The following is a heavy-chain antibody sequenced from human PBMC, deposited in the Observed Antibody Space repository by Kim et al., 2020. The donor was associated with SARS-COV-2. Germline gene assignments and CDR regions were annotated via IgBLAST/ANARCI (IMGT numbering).Heavy chain of an antibody. Sequence: GGSLRLSCEGSGFIFRSFWMHWVRQVPGEGPVWVARISDDGGTTNYADSVKGRFTISRDDARNTLFLQINSLRGDDTALYFCVRDLVGRSDYWGQGTLVT. CDR1: GFIFRSFW. D-gene: IGHD1-26*01. CDR3: VRDLVGRSDY. CDR2: ISDDGGTT. J-gene: IGHJ4*02. V-gene: IGHV3-74*01.